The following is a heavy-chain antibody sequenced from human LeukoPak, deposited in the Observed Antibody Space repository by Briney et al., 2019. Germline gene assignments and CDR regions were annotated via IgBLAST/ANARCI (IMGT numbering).Heavy chain of an antibody. J-gene: IGHJ5*02. V-gene: IGHV1-3*01. CDR2: INAGNGNT. Sequence: GASVKVSCKASGYTFTSYGISWVRQAPGQRLEWMGWINAGNGNTKYSQKFQGRVTITRDTSASTAYMELSSLRSEDTAVYYCARAPPVLSWFDPWGQGTLVTVSS. CDR3: ARAPPVLSWFDP. CDR1: GYTFTSYG.